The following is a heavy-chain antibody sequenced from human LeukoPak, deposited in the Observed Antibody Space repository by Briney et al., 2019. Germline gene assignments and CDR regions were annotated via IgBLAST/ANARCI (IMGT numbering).Heavy chain of an antibody. Sequence: GESLKISCKGSGYSFTSYWIGWVRQLPGKSLEWMGIIYPGDSDTRYSPSFQGQVTISADKSISTAYLQWSSLKASDTAMYYCARLHPDDSSGYYYAYWGQGTLVTVSS. V-gene: IGHV5-51*01. CDR1: GYSFTSYW. CDR2: IYPGDSDT. J-gene: IGHJ4*02. CDR3: ARLHPDDSSGYYYAY. D-gene: IGHD3-22*01.